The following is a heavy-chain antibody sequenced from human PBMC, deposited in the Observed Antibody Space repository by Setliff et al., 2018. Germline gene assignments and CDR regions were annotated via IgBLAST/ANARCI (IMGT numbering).Heavy chain of an antibody. J-gene: IGHJ4*02. CDR2: IYRNGNT. V-gene: IGHV4-38-2*01. CDR1: DFSINSGYY. CDR3: ARHWGPTIIGYYDY. Sequence: SETLSLTCSVSDFSINSGYYWGWIRQSPGEGLEWIGSIYRNGNTYYDPSLKSRVTISVDTSKNQLSLKLNSVTAADTAVYYCARHWGPTIIGYYDYWGQGTLVTVSS. D-gene: IGHD1-26*01.